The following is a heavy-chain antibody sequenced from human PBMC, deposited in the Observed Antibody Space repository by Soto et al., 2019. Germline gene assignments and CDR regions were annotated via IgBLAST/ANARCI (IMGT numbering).Heavy chain of an antibody. J-gene: IGHJ4*02. CDR1: GFRFSDYY. Sequence: ELQLVESGGGLVQPGGSLRLSCVGSGFRFSDYYMNWVRQAPGKGLEWIGLIRMKANSYTTEYAASVKGRFTISRDDSENSLYLQMNSLKTEDTAIYYCVRDTVGTPDYWGQGTLVTVSS. V-gene: IGHV3-72*01. D-gene: IGHD1-26*01. CDR3: VRDTVGTPDY. CDR2: IRMKANSYTT.